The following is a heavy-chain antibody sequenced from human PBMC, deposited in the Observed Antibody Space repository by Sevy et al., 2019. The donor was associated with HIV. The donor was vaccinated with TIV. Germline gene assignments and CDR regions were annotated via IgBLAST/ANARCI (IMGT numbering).Heavy chain of an antibody. CDR1: GFIFSKFA. J-gene: IGHJ4*02. CDR2: VSGNDGST. CDR3: AKDFSYGGNSWNFDF. Sequence: GGSLRLSCAASGFIFSKFALSWVRQAPGRGLEWVSAVSGNDGSTYYAASVKGRFTISRDISENMLYLQMNSLSAEDTAVYYWAKDFSYGGNSWNFDFWGQGTLVTVSS. V-gene: IGHV3-23*01. D-gene: IGHD4-17*01.